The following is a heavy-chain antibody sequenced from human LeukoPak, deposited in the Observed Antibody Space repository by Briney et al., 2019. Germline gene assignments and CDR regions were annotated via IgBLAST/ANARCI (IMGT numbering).Heavy chain of an antibody. J-gene: IGHJ4*02. CDR3: ARELRYYRYFDY. Sequence: GGSLRLSCAASGFTFSNYWMHWVRQAPGKGLVWVSRINSDGLITNYADSVRGRFTVSRDNPKNTLYLQMNSLRGEDTAVYYCARELRYYRYFDYWGQGTLVTVSS. D-gene: IGHD1-26*01. CDR1: GFTFSNYW. V-gene: IGHV3-74*01. CDR2: INSDGLIT.